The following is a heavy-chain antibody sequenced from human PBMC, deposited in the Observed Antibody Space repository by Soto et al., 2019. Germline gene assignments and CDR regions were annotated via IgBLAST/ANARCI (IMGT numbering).Heavy chain of an antibody. CDR1: GFTFSSDA. J-gene: IGHJ4*02. Sequence: GGSLRLSCAASGFTFSSDAMSWVRRAPGKGLEWVSAISGNGAETSYADSVRGRFTTPRDNSKDTLFLQMNSLRADDTAVYYCGKERLGRGCFLCSYWGQGILVTVSS. D-gene: IGHD6-19*01. V-gene: IGHV3-23*01. CDR2: ISGNGAET. CDR3: GKERLGRGCFLCSY.